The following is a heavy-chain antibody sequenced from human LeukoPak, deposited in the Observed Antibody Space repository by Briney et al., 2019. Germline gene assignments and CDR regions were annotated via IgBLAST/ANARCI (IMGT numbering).Heavy chain of an antibody. V-gene: IGHV1-18*01. D-gene: IGHD3-3*01. J-gene: IGHJ6*02. CDR1: GYTFTSYG. CDR2: ISAYNGNT. CDR3: ARDTGRFLEWLWRDYYGMDV. Sequence: EASVNVSCTASGYTFTSYGISWVRQAPGQGLEWMGWISAYNGNTNYAQKLQGRVTMTTDTSTSTAYMELRSLRSDDTAVYYCARDTGRFLEWLWRDYYGMDVWGQGTTVTVSS.